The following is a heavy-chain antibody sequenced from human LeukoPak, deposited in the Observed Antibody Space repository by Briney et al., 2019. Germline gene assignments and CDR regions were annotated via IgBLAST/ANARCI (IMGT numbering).Heavy chain of an antibody. D-gene: IGHD3-3*01. Sequence: ASVKVSCKASGYPLTTYAMHWVRQAPGQRLEWMGWINAGNGDTKYSQKFQGRVTITRDTSASTAYMELSSLRSDDTAVYYCARVFDYDFWSGYYTFDYWGQGTLVTVSS. CDR1: GYPLTTYA. V-gene: IGHV1-3*01. J-gene: IGHJ4*02. CDR3: ARVFDYDFWSGYYTFDY. CDR2: INAGNGDT.